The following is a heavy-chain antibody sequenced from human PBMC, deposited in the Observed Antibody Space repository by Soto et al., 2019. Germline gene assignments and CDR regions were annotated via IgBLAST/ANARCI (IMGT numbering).Heavy chain of an antibody. J-gene: IGHJ3*02. CDR1: GFTVSTSY. V-gene: IGHV3-66*01. D-gene: IGHD6-19*01. Sequence: EVQLVESGGGLVQPGGSLRLSCAASGFTVSTSYLSWVRQAPGKGLEWVSVLHSGGSTYYADSVKGRFTISRDNSKNRLYLQMNSLRVEDTAVYFCARGDSSGHDAFDIWGQGTMVTVSS. CDR2: LHSGGST. CDR3: ARGDSSGHDAFDI.